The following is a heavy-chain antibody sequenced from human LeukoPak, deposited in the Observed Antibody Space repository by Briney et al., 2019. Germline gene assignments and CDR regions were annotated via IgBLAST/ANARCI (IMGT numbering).Heavy chain of an antibody. CDR3: ATVLEGSRYDDAFDI. D-gene: IGHD5-12*01. CDR1: GGSFSSYA. V-gene: IGHV1-69*06. CDR2: IIPIFGTA. Sequence: GASVKVSCKASGGSFSSYAISWGRQAPGQGLEGRGGIIPIFGTANYAQKFQGRVTITADKSTSTAYMQLSSMRSADTAVYYCATVLEGSRYDDAFDIWGQGTMVTVSS. J-gene: IGHJ3*02.